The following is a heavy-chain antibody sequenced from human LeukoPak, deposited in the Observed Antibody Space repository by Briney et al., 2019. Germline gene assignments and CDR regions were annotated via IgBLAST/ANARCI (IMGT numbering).Heavy chain of an antibody. D-gene: IGHD3-16*01. J-gene: IGHJ4*02. V-gene: IGHV4-59*08. CDR2: IYYSGST. CDR3: ASTITFGGVDY. CDR1: GGSISSYY. Sequence: PSETLSLTCTVSGGSISSYYWSWIRQPPGKGLEWIGYIYYSGSTYYNPSLKSRVTISVDTSKNQFSLKLSSVTAADTAVYYCASTITFGGVDYWGQGTLVTVSS.